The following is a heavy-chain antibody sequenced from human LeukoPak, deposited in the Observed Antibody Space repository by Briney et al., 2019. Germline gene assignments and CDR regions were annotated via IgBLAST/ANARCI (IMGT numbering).Heavy chain of an antibody. D-gene: IGHD3-16*01. CDR2: IYPADSDT. Sequence: GESLKISYXGSGYDFATYWIGWVRQMPGKGLEWVGIIYPADSDTRYSPSFQGHVTISADYSVSTAYLQWSSLKASDTAIYYCGRTLQSYGHNYFDPWGQGTLVTVSS. CDR1: GYDFATYW. V-gene: IGHV5-51*01. CDR3: GRTLQSYGHNYFDP. J-gene: IGHJ5*02.